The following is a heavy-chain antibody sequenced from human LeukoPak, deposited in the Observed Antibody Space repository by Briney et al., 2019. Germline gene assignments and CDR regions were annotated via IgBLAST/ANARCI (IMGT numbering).Heavy chain of an antibody. D-gene: IGHD3-10*01. J-gene: IGHJ4*02. CDR2: MNQDGSEK. CDR1: GLTSTKYW. CDR3: ARGQYYYGSGSYYTRYYFDY. Sequence: GGSLRLSCVVSGLTSTKYWINWVRQAPGKGLEWVANMNQDGSEKYYADSVKGRFTISRDNSKNTLYLQMNSLRAEDTAVYYCARGQYYYGSGSYYTRYYFDYWGQGTLVTVSS. V-gene: IGHV3-7*01.